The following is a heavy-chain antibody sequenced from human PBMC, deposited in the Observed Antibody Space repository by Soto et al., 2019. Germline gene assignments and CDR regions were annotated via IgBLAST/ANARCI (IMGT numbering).Heavy chain of an antibody. V-gene: IGHV3-30*18. Sequence: PGGSLRLSCAASGFTFSSYGMHWVRQAPGKGLEWVAVISYDGSNKYYADSVKGRFTISRDNSKNTLYLQMDSLRAEDTAVYYCAKDRNSARGSYSSSWYAIDYWGQGTLVTVSS. CDR1: GFTFSSYG. CDR2: ISYDGSNK. CDR3: AKDRNSARGSYSSSWYAIDY. J-gene: IGHJ4*02. D-gene: IGHD6-13*01.